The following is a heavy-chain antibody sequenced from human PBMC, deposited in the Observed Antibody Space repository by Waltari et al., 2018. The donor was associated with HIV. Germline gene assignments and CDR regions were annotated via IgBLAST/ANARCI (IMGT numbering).Heavy chain of an antibody. Sequence: EVQLVQSGAEVKKPGESLKITCKASGYAFTTYWIGWVRQMPGQGLECMGLSAPSDSAPNSSPSLQPQLTLSSHKPIYTAYLHWISLEAPDTAIYYCARRGNNFGDSFDIWGQGTMVNVS. J-gene: IGHJ3*02. CDR3: ARRGNNFGDSFDI. D-gene: IGHD1-20*01. CDR2: SAPSDSAP. CDR1: GYAFTTYW. V-gene: IGHV5-51*04.